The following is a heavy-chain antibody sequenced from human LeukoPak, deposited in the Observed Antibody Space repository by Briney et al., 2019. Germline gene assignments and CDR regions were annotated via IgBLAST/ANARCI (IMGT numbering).Heavy chain of an antibody. V-gene: IGHV3-23*01. CDR1: GFTFSSYA. CDR3: AKALRYCSSTSCYGEFDY. Sequence: GGSLRLSCAASGFTFSSYAMSWVRQAPGKGLEWVSAISGSGGSTYYADSVKGRFTISRDNSKNTLYLQMNSLRAEDTAVYYCAKALRYCSSTSCYGEFDYWGQGTLVTVSS. CDR2: ISGSGGST. J-gene: IGHJ4*02. D-gene: IGHD2-2*01.